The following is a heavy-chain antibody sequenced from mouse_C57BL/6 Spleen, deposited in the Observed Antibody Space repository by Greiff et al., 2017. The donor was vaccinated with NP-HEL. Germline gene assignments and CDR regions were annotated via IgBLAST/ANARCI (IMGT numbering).Heavy chain of an antibody. CDR2: ISSGSSTI. Sequence: EVHLVESGGGLVKPGGSLKLSCAASGFTFSDYGMHWVRQAPEKGLEWVAYISSGSSTIYYADTVKGRFTISRDNAKNTLFLQMTSLRSEDTAMYYCARRINYYDYDVDYWGQGTTLTVSS. CDR3: ARRINYYDYDVDY. CDR1: GFTFSDYG. D-gene: IGHD2-4*01. J-gene: IGHJ2*01. V-gene: IGHV5-17*01.